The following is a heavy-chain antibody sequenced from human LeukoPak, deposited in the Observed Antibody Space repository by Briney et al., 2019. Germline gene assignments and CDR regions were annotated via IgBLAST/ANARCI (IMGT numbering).Heavy chain of an antibody. V-gene: IGHV1-2*02. J-gene: IGHJ4*02. CDR3: ARTPLSYFGSGSYLDY. Sequence: ASVKGSCKASGYTFTGYYMHWVRQAPGQGLEWMGWMNPNSGGTNYAQKFQGRVTMTRDTSISTAYMELSRLRSDDTAVYYCARTPLSYFGSGSYLDYWGQGSLVTVSS. CDR2: MNPNSGGT. CDR1: GYTFTGYY. D-gene: IGHD3-10*01.